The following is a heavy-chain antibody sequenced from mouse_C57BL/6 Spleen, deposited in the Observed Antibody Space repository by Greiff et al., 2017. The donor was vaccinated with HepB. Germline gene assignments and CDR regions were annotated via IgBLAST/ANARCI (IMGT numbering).Heavy chain of an antibody. D-gene: IGHD1-1*01. CDR3: ASYYYGSSWFAY. J-gene: IGHJ3*01. CDR2: IYPGSGNT. V-gene: IGHV1-66*01. Sequence: QVQLKQSGPELVKPGASVKISCKASGYSFTSYYIHWVKQRPGQGLEWIGWIYPGSGNTKYNEKFKGKATLTADTSSSTAYMQLSSLTSEDSAVYYCASYYYGSSWFAYWGQGTLVTVSA. CDR1: GYSFTSYY.